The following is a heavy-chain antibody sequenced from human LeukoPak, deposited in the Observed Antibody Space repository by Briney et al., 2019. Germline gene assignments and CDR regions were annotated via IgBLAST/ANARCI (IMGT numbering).Heavy chain of an antibody. CDR2: FDPEDGET. Sequence: ASVKVSCKVFGYTLTELPIHWVRQAPGKGLEWVGGFDPEDGETTCAQKFQGRVTMTEDTSTDTAYMEVSGLRSEDTAVYYCATRTTGTTDALDIWGQGTMVTVSS. D-gene: IGHD1-1*01. CDR1: GYTLTELP. CDR3: ATRTTGTTDALDI. V-gene: IGHV1-24*01. J-gene: IGHJ3*02.